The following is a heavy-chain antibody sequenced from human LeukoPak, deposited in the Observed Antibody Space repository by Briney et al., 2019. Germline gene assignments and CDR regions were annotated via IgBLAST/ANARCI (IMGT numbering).Heavy chain of an antibody. CDR2: FHNSGTS. D-gene: IGHD3-16*01. Sequence: SETLSLTCTVSDDSISDYYRGWIRQPPGKGLEWIGYFHNSGTSTYNPSLKSRVTISADTSKNQFSLKLNSLTTADTAVYYCTRGAGWLIDYWGQGILVTVTS. V-gene: IGHV4-59*01. CDR1: DDSISDYY. CDR3: TRGAGWLIDY. J-gene: IGHJ4*02.